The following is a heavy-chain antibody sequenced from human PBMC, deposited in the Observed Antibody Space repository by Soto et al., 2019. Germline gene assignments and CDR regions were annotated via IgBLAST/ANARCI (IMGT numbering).Heavy chain of an antibody. V-gene: IGHV3-30*02. CDR3: AKAPIPAVNRGSRFDS. CDR1: GFTFSTYG. Sequence: QAGGSLRLSCAGSGFTFSTYGLHWVRQPPGKGLEWVAFVSFDGSEKYYAESVKGRFTISRDNPRNTLFLQLTSLRTEDTAVYFCAKAPIPAVNRGSRFDSWGRGTLVTV. J-gene: IGHJ5*01. CDR2: VSFDGSEK. D-gene: IGHD2-2*01.